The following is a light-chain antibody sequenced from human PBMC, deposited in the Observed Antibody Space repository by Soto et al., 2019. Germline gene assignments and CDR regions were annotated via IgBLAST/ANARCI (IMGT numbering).Light chain of an antibody. CDR3: QQYNSYSPQT. CDR1: QSISSW. Sequence: ESQGTQSPSTLSASVGDRVPVTCRASQSISSWLAWYQQKPGKAPKLLIYKASSLESGVPSRFSGSGSGTEFTLTISSLQPDDFATYYCQQYNSYSPQTFGQGTKVDIK. J-gene: IGKJ1*01. V-gene: IGKV1-5*03. CDR2: KAS.